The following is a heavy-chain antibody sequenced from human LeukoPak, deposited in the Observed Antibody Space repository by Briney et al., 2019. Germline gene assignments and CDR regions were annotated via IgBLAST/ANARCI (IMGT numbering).Heavy chain of an antibody. J-gene: IGHJ4*02. CDR3: ARAPGDGYNWGDFDY. CDR2: IYYSGST. CDR1: GGSISSGDYY. Sequence: SETLSLTCTVSGGSISSGDYYWSWIRQPPGKGLEWIGYIYYSGSTYYNPSLKSRVTISVDTSKNQFSLKLSSVTAADTAVYYCARAPGDGYNWGDFDYWGQGTLDTVSS. D-gene: IGHD5-24*01. V-gene: IGHV4-30-4*01.